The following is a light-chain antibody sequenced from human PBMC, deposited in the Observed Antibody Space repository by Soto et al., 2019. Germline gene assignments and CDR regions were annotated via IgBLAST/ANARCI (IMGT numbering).Light chain of an antibody. CDR2: DVS. CDR3: SSYTSSSTLYV. Sequence: QSVLPQPASVSGSPGESITISCTGTSSDAGGYNYVSWYQQHPGKAPKLMIYDVSNRPSGVSNRFSGSKSGNTASLTISGLQAEDEADYYCSSYTSSSTLYVFGTGTKVTV. V-gene: IGLV2-14*01. J-gene: IGLJ1*01. CDR1: SSDAGGYNY.